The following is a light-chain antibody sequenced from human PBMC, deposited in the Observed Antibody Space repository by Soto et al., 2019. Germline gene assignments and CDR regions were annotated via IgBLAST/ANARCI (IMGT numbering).Light chain of an antibody. J-gene: IGKJ5*01. Sequence: DIQMTQSPSSLSASVGDRVTITCRASESIGRHLNWYQQKPGKAPKLLIYATSSLQNGVPSRFRGGGSGTDFTLTISNLQPEDFATYYCQQSYSTLPITFGQGTRLEIK. V-gene: IGKV1-39*01. CDR2: ATS. CDR1: ESIGRH. CDR3: QQSYSTLPIT.